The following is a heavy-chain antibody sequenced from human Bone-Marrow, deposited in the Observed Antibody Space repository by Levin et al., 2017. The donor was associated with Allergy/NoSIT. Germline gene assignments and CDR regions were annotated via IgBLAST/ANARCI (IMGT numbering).Heavy chain of an antibody. D-gene: IGHD6-13*01. CDR1: GFALSTSGVG. CDR2: IYWDDVK. J-gene: IGHJ3*02. Sequence: SGPTLVKPTQTLTLTCSFSGFALSTSGVGVGWIRQPPGKALEWLALIYWDDVKGYSPSLKSRLTITKDTSENRVVLRLTNTEPVDTATYYCAHRARWGTTAAAGSFDIWGLGTKVTVSS. V-gene: IGHV2-5*02. CDR3: AHRARWGTTAAAGSFDI.